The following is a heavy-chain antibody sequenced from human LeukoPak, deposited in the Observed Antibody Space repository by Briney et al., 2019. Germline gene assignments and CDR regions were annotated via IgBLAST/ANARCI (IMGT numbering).Heavy chain of an antibody. CDR2: ISYDGSNK. D-gene: IGHD3-3*01. CDR3: ARTLTYDFWSGCDY. CDR1: GFTFSSYA. V-gene: IGHV3-30*04. J-gene: IGHJ4*02. Sequence: PGRSLRLSCAASGFTFSSYAMHWVRQAPGKGLEWAAVISYDGSNKYYADSVKGRFTISRDNSKNTLYLQMNSLRAEDTAVYYCARTLTYDFWSGCDYWGQGTLVTVSS.